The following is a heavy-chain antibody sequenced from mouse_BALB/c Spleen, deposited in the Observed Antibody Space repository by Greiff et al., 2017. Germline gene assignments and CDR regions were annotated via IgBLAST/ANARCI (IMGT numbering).Heavy chain of an antibody. V-gene: IGHV5-17*02. CDR3: ARGVYCDYDEGNFDY. Sequence: DVMLVESGGGLVQPGRSRKLSCAASGFTFSSFGMHWVRQAPEKGLEWVAYISSGSSTIYYADTVKGRFTTSRDNPKNTLFLQMTSLRSEDTAMYYCARGVYCDYDEGNFDYWGQGTTLTVSS. J-gene: IGHJ2*01. D-gene: IGHD2-4*01. CDR1: GFTFSSFG. CDR2: ISSGSSTI.